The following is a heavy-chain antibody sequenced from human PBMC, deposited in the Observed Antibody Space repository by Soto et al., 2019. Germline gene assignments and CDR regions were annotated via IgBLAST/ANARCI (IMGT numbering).Heavy chain of an antibody. Sequence: QVQLQQWGAGLLKPSETLSLTCAVYGGSFSGYYWSWIRQPPGKGLEWLGEINHSGRTNYNPSLKRLVTISVDTSKNQFSLKLSSVTAADTAVYYCARAGRNYDSSGYYSTGWFDPWGQGTLVTVSS. CDR2: INHSGRT. D-gene: IGHD3-22*01. CDR1: GGSFSGYY. J-gene: IGHJ5*02. V-gene: IGHV4-34*01. CDR3: ARAGRNYDSSGYYSTGWFDP.